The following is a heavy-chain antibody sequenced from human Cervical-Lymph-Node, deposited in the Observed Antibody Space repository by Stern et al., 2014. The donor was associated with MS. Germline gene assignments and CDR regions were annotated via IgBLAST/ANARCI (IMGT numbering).Heavy chain of an antibody. V-gene: IGHV4-59*03. CDR1: GGSNSSYY. D-gene: IGHD3-22*01. CDR2: TYYRGNT. CDR3: SSSGYTGVEDYLDS. J-gene: IGHJ4*02. Sequence: QLQLQESGPGLVKPSETLSLTCTVSGGSNSSYYWSWGRQAPGKGLEWIGYTYYRGNTNYNPSLKSRVTISVNTSKNQFSLKLRSVAAADTAVYYCSSSGYTGVEDYLDSGGQGALVTVPP.